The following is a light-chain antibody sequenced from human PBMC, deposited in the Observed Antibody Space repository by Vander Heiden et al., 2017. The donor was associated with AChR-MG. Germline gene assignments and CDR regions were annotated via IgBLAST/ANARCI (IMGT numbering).Light chain of an antibody. V-gene: IGKV1-6*01. Sequence: AIQMTQSPSSLSASVGDRVTITCRASQGIRNDLGWYQQKPGKAPKLLIYAASSLQSGVTSRFSSSGSGTDFTLTISSLQPEDFATYYCRQDYNYPRTFGQGTKVE. CDR1: QGIRND. CDR2: AAS. J-gene: IGKJ1*01. CDR3: RQDYNYPRT.